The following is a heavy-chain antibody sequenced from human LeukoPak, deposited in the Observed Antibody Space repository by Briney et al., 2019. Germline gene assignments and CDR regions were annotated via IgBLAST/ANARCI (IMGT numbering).Heavy chain of an antibody. CDR1: GFTFSSYG. V-gene: IGHV3-7*03. Sequence: GRSLRLSCAASGFTFSSYGMHWVRQAPGKGLEWVANIKQDGSEKYYVDSVKGRFTISRDNAKNSLYLQMNSLRAEDTALYYCAKDMEVATIKGDAFGIWGQGTMVTVSS. CDR3: AKDMEVATIKGDAFGI. J-gene: IGHJ3*02. CDR2: IKQDGSEK. D-gene: IGHD5-12*01.